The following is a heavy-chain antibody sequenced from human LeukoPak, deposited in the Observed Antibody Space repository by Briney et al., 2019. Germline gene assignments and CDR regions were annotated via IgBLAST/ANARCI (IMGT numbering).Heavy chain of an antibody. CDR2: ISGGGGSS. Sequence: GGSLRLSCAASGFTFVNFAMNWVRQAPGKGLEWVSAISGGGGSSYYADSVKGRFTISRDNSKNTLYLQMSSLRADDTAVYYCAKNRGYDSSGYSRGPLEYWGQGTLVTDSS. V-gene: IGHV3-23*01. J-gene: IGHJ4*02. CDR1: GFTFVNFA. CDR3: AKNRGYDSSGYSRGPLEY. D-gene: IGHD3-22*01.